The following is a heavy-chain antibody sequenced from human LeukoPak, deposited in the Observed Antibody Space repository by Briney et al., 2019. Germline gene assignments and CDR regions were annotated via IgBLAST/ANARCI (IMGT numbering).Heavy chain of an antibody. D-gene: IGHD3-9*01. CDR1: GGSFSGYY. CDR2: NNHSGST. V-gene: IGHV4-34*01. J-gene: IGHJ4*02. Sequence: SETLSLTCAVYGGSFSGYYWSWIRQPPGKGLEWIGENNHSGSTNYNPSLKSRVTISVDTSKNQFSLKLSSVTAADTAVYYCARGGRITIFPFDYWGQGTLVTVSS. CDR3: ARGGRITIFPFDY.